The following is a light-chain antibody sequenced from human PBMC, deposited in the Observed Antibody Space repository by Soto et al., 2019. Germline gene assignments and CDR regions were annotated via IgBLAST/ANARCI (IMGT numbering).Light chain of an antibody. V-gene: IGKV1-9*01. CDR3: QQLNTYPLT. Sequence: DIQLTQSPSFLSASVGDRVTITCRASQGISSYLVWYQQKPGKAPKLLIYGASTLQSGVPSRFSGSGSGTEFTLTISSLQPEDFAIYYCQQLNTYPLTFGGGTKVEIK. J-gene: IGKJ4*01. CDR2: GAS. CDR1: QGISSY.